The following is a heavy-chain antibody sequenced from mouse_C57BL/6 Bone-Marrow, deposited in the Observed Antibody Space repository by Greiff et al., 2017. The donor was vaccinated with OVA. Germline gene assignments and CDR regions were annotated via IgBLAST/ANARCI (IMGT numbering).Heavy chain of an antibody. CDR2: IYPGDGDT. CDR3: ARELLYFDV. Sequence: QVQLQQSGPELVKPGASVKISCKASGYAFSSSWMNWVKQRPGKGLEWIGRIYPGDGDTNYNGKFKGKATLTADKSSSTAYMQLSSPTSEDSAVYFCARELLYFDVWGTGTTVTVSS. CDR1: GYAFSSSW. J-gene: IGHJ1*03. V-gene: IGHV1-82*01. D-gene: IGHD2-1*01.